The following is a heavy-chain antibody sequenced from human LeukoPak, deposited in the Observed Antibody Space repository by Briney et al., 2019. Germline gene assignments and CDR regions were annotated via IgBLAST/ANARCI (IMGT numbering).Heavy chain of an antibody. V-gene: IGHV1-18*01. CDR3: ARLIPQKWELPGKWFDP. CDR2: VSAYNGHT. D-gene: IGHD1-26*01. J-gene: IGHJ5*02. CDR1: GGTFSNNA. Sequence: ASVKVSCKASGGTFSNNAISWVRQAPGQGLEWMGWVSAYNGHTNYAQKFQGRVTMTTDTSTSTASMELRSLRSDDTAVYYCARLIPQKWELPGKWFDPWGQGTLVTVSS.